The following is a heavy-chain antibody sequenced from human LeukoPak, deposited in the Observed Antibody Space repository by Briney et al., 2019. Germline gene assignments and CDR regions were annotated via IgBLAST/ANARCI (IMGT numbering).Heavy chain of an antibody. V-gene: IGHV4-59*01. D-gene: IGHD3-22*01. J-gene: IGHJ4*02. CDR2: IYYSGST. Sequence: PSETLSLTCTVSGGSISSYYWSWIRQPPGKGLEWIGYIYYSGSTNYNPSLKSRVTISVDTSKNQFSLKLSSVTAADTAVYYCARGEMGLDYYDSSGYYYYYWGQGTLVTVSS. CDR3: ARGEMGLDYYDSSGYYYYY. CDR1: GGSISSYY.